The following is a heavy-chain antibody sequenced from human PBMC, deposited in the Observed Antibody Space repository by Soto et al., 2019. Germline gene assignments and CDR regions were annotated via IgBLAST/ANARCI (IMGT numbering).Heavy chain of an antibody. CDR2: IIPIFGTA. V-gene: IGHV1-69*01. CDR1: GGTFSSYA. D-gene: IGHD3-16*01. Sequence: QVQLVQSGAEVKKPGSSVKVSCKASGGTFSSYAISWVRQAPGQGLEWMGGIIPIFGTANYAQKFQGRVTISADESTSKAYMELSSLITEDTAVYYCARAETGEEPNWGPGTLVTVSS. CDR3: ARAETGEEPN. J-gene: IGHJ4*02.